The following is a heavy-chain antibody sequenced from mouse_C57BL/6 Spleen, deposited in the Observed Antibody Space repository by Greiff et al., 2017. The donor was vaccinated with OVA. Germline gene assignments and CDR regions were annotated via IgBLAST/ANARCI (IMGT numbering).Heavy chain of an antibody. J-gene: IGHJ4*01. CDR3: ARARYDYYAMDY. CDR2: SRNNTTDYTT. Sequence: DVMLVESGGGLVQSGRSLRLSCATSGFTFSDFYMEWFRQAPGKALEWIAASRNNTTDYTTAYSASVKGRFIVSRDTSQSILYLQMKALRAEDTAMYDCARARYDYYAMDYWGQGTSVTVSS. V-gene: IGHV7-1*01. CDR1: GFTFSDFY.